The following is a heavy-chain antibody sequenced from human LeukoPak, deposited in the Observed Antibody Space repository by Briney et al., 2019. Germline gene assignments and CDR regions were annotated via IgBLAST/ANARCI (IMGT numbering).Heavy chain of an antibody. CDR1: GGSISSSSYY. CDR2: IYSSGST. CDR3: VKSGGYGLIDY. Sequence: PSETLSLTCTVSGGSISSSSYYWGWIRQPPGKGLEWIGNIYSSGSTYYNASLQSRVTISIDTSKNQFSLRLSSVTAADTAMYYCVKSGGYGLIDYWGQGTRVTVSS. V-gene: IGHV4-39*01. D-gene: IGHD1-26*01. J-gene: IGHJ4*02.